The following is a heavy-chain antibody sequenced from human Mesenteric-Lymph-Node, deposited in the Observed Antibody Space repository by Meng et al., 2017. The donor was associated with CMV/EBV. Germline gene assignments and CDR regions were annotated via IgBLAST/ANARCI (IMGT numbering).Heavy chain of an antibody. CDR1: GYTFTGYY. Sequence: ASVKVSCKASGYTFTGYYMHWVRQAPGQGLEWMGWINPNSGGTNYAQKFQGRVTMTRDTSISTAYMELSRLRSDDTAVYYCARSRVVPAAIRDLARTHYGMDVWGQGTTVTVSS. D-gene: IGHD2-2*01. J-gene: IGHJ6*02. V-gene: IGHV1-2*02. CDR3: ARSRVVPAAIRDLARTHYGMDV. CDR2: INPNSGGT.